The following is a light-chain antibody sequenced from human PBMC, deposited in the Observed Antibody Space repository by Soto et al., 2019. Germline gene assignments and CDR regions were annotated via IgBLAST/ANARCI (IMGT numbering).Light chain of an antibody. CDR2: DAS. V-gene: IGKV3-11*01. Sequence: EIVLTQSPATLSLSPGERATLSCRASQSVRTYLAWYQQKPGQAPRLLIFDASNRATGIPARFSGIGSGTDFSLTISSLEPEDFAVYYCQQRAKWPSTFGPGTKVEMK. CDR1: QSVRTY. J-gene: IGKJ2*02. CDR3: QQRAKWPST.